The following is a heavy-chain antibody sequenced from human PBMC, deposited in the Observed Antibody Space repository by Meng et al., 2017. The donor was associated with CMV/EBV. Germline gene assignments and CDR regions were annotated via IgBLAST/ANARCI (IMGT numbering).Heavy chain of an antibody. CDR2: ISSSSSYI. CDR1: GFTFSNAW. D-gene: IGHD3/OR15-3a*01. Sequence: GGSLRLSCAASGFTFSNAWMSWVRQAPGKGLEWVSSISSSSSYIYYADSVKGRFTISRDNAKNSLYLQMNSLRAEDTAVYYCAVDWQPGIAFDIWGQGTMVTVSS. CDR3: AVDWQPGIAFDI. J-gene: IGHJ3*02. V-gene: IGHV3-21*01.